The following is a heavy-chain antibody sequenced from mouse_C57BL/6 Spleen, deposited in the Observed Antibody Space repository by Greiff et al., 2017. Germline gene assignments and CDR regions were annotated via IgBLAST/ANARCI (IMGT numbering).Heavy chain of an antibody. CDR2: IDPENGDT. V-gene: IGHV14-4*01. J-gene: IGHJ3*01. CDR1: GFNIKDDY. D-gene: IGHD2-3*01. CDR3: TRWLLRLAWFAY. Sequence: VQLQQSGAELVRPGASVKLSCTASGFNIKDDYMHWVKQRPEQGLEWIGWIDPENGDTEYASKFQGKATITADTSSNTAYLQLSSLTSEDTAVYYCTRWLLRLAWFAYWGQGTLVTVSA.